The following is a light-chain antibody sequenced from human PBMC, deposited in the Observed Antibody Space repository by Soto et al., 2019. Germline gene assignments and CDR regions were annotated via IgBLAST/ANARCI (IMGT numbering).Light chain of an antibody. CDR1: QTIGDY. V-gene: IGKV1-39*01. CDR2: AAS. Sequence: DIQMTQSPFSLSTSVGDRVTITCRASQTIGDYLNWYQQKPGKAPKLLIYAASSLQSGVPSRFSGSGSGTDFTLTISSLQPEDFATYYCQQSSEATWTFGQGTKVDNK. J-gene: IGKJ1*01. CDR3: QQSSEATWT.